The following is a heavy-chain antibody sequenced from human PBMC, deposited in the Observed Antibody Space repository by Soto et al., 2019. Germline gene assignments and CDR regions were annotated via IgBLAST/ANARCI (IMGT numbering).Heavy chain of an antibody. CDR3: ARERPNGSRLDP. CDR2: IYYSGST. D-gene: IGHD6-13*01. V-gene: IGHV4-30-4*01. CDR1: GGSISSGDYY. Sequence: SETLSLTCTVSGGSISSGDYYWSWIRQPPGKGLEWIGYIYYSGSTYYNPSLKSRVTISVDTSKNQFSLKLSSVTAADTAVYYCARERPNGSRLDPWGQGTLVTVSS. J-gene: IGHJ5*02.